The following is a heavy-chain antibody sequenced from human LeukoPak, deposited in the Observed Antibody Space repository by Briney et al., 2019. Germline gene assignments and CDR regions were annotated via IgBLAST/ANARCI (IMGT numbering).Heavy chain of an antibody. Sequence: GGSLRLSCAASGFTFSSYAMSWVRQAPGKGLEWVSTISASGGTTYYADSVKGRFTISRDNSKNTLYLQMNSLRAEDTAVYYCASHRDYYGSGSYGVGPYYYYGMDVWGQGTTVTVSS. J-gene: IGHJ6*02. CDR3: ASHRDYYGSGSYGVGPYYYYGMDV. V-gene: IGHV3-23*01. CDR1: GFTFSSYA. CDR2: ISASGGTT. D-gene: IGHD3-10*01.